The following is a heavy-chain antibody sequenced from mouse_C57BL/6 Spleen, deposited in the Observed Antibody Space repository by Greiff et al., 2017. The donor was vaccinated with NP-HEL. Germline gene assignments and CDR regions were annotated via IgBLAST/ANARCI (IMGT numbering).Heavy chain of an antibody. CDR3: ARLGAYYSNRYFDV. CDR2: ISNGGGST. V-gene: IGHV5-12*01. J-gene: IGHJ1*03. Sequence: EVHLVESGGGLVQPGGSLKLSCAASGFTFSDYYMYWVRQTPEKRLEWVAYISNGGGSTYYPDTVKGRFTISRDNAKNTLYLQMSRLKSEDTAMYYCARLGAYYSNRYFDVWGTGTTVTVSS. D-gene: IGHD2-5*01. CDR1: GFTFSDYY.